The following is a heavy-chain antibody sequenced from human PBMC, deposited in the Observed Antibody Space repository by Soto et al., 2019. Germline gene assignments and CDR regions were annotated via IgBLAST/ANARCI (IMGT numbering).Heavy chain of an antibody. CDR1: GGSFSGYY. CDR2: INHSGST. D-gene: IGHD3-3*01. J-gene: IGHJ6*03. V-gene: IGHV4-34*01. Sequence: SETLSLTCAVYGGSFSGYYWSWIRQPPGKGLEWIGEINHSGSTNYNPSLKSRVTISVDTSKNQFSLKLSSVTAADTAVYYCARVLGPIDFLSGYLSHYYYYMHVPGKATTVSGSS. CDR3: ARVLGPIDFLSGYLSHYYYYMHV.